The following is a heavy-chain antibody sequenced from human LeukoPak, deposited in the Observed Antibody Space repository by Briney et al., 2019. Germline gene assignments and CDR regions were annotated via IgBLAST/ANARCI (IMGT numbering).Heavy chain of an antibody. D-gene: IGHD3-3*01. Sequence: SGGSLRLSCAASELHAMTWVRQGPGKGLEWVSAISRSGGSTYYADSVKGRFTISRDKSNNTLYLQMNSLRAEDTAVYYCAKDQEPYDFWSGYLYWGQGTLVTVSS. CDR1: ELHA. V-gene: IGHV3-23*01. CDR3: AKDQEPYDFWSGYLY. J-gene: IGHJ4*02. CDR2: ISRSGGST.